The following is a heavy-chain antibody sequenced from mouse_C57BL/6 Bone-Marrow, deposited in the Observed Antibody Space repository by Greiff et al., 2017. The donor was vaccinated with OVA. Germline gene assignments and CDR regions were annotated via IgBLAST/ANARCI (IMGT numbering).Heavy chain of an antibody. CDR2: ISDGGSYT. V-gene: IGHV5-4*01. CDR3: ARDEYDYDSAWFAY. D-gene: IGHD2-4*01. J-gene: IGHJ3*01. CDR1: GFTFSSYA. Sequence: EVQLVESGGGLVKPGGSLKLSCAASGFTFSSYAMSWVRQTPEKRLEWVATISDGGSYTYYPDNVKGRFTISRDNAKNNLYLQMSHLKSEDTAMYYCARDEYDYDSAWFAYWGQGTMVTVS.